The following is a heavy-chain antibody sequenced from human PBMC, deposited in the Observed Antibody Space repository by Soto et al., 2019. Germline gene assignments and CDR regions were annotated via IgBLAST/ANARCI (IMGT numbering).Heavy chain of an antibody. J-gene: IGHJ4*02. CDR1: GGSISIYY. CDR3: ARDSASSSSRGLDS. V-gene: IGHV4-59*01. Sequence: TSETLSLTCTVSGGSISIYYWSWIRQPPGKGLEWIGYINYSGNTNYNPSLRSRVTMSVDTSKKQFSLKVSSVTAADTAVYYCARDSASSSSRGLDSWGQGTLVTVSS. CDR2: INYSGNT. D-gene: IGHD6-6*01.